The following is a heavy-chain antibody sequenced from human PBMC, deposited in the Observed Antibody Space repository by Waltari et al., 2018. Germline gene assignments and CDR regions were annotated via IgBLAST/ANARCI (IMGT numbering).Heavy chain of an antibody. Sequence: EVQLVESGGGLVQPGGSLRLSCAASGFPFSSYSLNWVRQAPGKGLEWVSYISSSSSTIYYADSVKGRFTISRDNAKNSLYLQMNSLRAEDTAVYYCARDALWFRESPLDYWGQGTLVTVSS. J-gene: IGHJ4*02. CDR2: ISSSSSTI. CDR3: ARDALWFRESPLDY. CDR1: GFPFSSYS. V-gene: IGHV3-48*04. D-gene: IGHD3-10*01.